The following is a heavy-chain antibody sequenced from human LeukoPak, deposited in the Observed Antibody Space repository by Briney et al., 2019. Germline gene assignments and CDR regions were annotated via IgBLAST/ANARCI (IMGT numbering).Heavy chain of an antibody. J-gene: IGHJ4*02. CDR2: INPNSGGT. D-gene: IGHD3-22*01. Sequence: ASVKVSCKASGYTFTGYYMHWVRQAPGQGLEWMGWINPNSGGTNYAQKFQGRVTMTRDTSTSTAYMELRSLRSDDTAVYYCASLPSGYYYDSSGYVLDYWGQGTLVTVSS. CDR1: GYTFTGYY. CDR3: ASLPSGYYYDSSGYVLDY. V-gene: IGHV1-2*02.